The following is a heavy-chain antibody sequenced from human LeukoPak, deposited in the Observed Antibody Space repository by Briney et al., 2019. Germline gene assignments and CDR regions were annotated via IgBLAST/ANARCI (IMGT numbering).Heavy chain of an antibody. CDR3: ARGFLTGCSSTSCYTKGHYYGMDV. J-gene: IGHJ6*02. D-gene: IGHD2-2*02. Sequence: ASVKVSCKASGYTFTSYGISWVRQAPGQGLEWMGWISAYNGNTNYAQKLQGRVTMTTDTSTSTAYMELRSLRSDDTAVYYCARGFLTGCSSTSCYTKGHYYGMDVWGQGTTVTVSS. CDR1: GYTFTSYG. CDR2: ISAYNGNT. V-gene: IGHV1-18*01.